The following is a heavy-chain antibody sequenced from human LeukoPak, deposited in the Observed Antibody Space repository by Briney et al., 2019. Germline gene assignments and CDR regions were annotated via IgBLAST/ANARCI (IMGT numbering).Heavy chain of an antibody. D-gene: IGHD3-10*01. CDR2: IYYSGST. CDR1: GGSISSYY. Sequence: SETLSLTRTVSGGSISSYYWSWIRQPPGKGLEWIGYIYYSGSTNYNSSLKSRVTISVDTSKNQFSLKLSSVTAADTAVYYCARVGTYGSGSYLSWLDYWGQGTLVTVSS. J-gene: IGHJ4*02. V-gene: IGHV4-59*01. CDR3: ARVGTYGSGSYLSWLDY.